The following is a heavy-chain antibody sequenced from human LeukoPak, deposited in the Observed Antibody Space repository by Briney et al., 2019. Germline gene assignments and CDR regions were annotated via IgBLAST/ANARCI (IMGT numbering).Heavy chain of an antibody. D-gene: IGHD3-10*01. CDR2: ISAYNGNT. CDR3: ARTGLWFGVLLSGGIDY. Sequence: ASVKASCKTSGYTFTSYGISWVRQAPGQGLEWMGWISAYNGNTNYAQKLQGRVTMTTDTSTSTAYMELRSLRSDDTAVYYCARTGLWFGVLLSGGIDYWGQGTLVTVSS. CDR1: GYTFTSYG. J-gene: IGHJ4*02. V-gene: IGHV1-18*01.